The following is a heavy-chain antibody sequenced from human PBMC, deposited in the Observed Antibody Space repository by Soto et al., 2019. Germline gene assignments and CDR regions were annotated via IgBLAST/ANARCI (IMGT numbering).Heavy chain of an antibody. CDR2: ISGSGGST. V-gene: IGHV3-23*01. D-gene: IGHD6-19*01. J-gene: IGHJ4*02. CDR3: AKKEHWLVGVFDY. CDR1: GFTFSSYA. Sequence: GGSLGLSCAASGFTFSSYAMSWVRQGPGKGLEWVSAISGSGGSTYYADSLKGRFTISRDNSKNTLYLQMNSLRDEDTAVYYCAKKEHWLVGVFDYWGQGTLVTVSS.